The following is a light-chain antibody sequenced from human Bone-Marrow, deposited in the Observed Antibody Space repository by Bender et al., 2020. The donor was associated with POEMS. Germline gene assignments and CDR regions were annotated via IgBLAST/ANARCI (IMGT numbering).Light chain of an antibody. CDR3: QVWDTSSDLWV. J-gene: IGLJ3*02. CDR2: DDS. CDR1: NIGSRS. V-gene: IGLV3-21*02. Sequence: SYVLTQPPSVSVAPGQTARITCGGNNIGSRSVHWYQQKPGLAPVLVVYDDSDRPSGIPERFSGSKSGNTATLTISRVEAGDEADYSCQVWDTSSDLWVFGGGTKLTVL.